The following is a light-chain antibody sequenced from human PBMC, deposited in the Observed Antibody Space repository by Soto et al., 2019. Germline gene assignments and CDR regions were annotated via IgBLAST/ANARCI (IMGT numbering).Light chain of an antibody. CDR1: SSDVGDYNY. J-gene: IGLJ1*01. V-gene: IGLV2-14*01. Sequence: QSVLTQPASVSGSPGQSITISCTGTSSDVGDYNYVSWYQQHPGKAPKLMIYEVSNRPSGVSNRFSGSKSGNTASLTISGLQAEDEADYYSSSYTRSSTLYVFGTGTKVTVL. CDR3: SSYTRSSTLYV. CDR2: EVS.